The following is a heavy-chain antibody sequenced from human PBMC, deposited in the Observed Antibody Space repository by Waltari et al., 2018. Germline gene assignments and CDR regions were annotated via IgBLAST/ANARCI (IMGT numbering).Heavy chain of an antibody. CDR3: AREEGTGGVINGMDV. J-gene: IGHJ6*02. CDR2: ISRSFGTA. Sequence: QVQLVQSGAEVKKAGSSVKVSFKASGGTFSSYAISWVRPAPGQGLEWWGGISRSFGTANYGQKFQGSVTIAADESTSTDYMGLSSLRSEDTAVYYCAREEGTGGVINGMDVWGQGTTVTVSS. V-gene: IGHV1-69*13. CDR1: GGTFSSYA. D-gene: IGHD2-8*02.